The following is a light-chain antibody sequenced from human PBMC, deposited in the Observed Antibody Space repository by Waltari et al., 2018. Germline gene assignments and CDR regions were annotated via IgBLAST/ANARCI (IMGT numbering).Light chain of an antibody. CDR1: QIVSSS. CDR2: GAS. CDR3: QQYKNWPIT. J-gene: IGKJ3*01. V-gene: IGKV3-15*01. Sequence: EIVMTQSPATLSVSPGEGATLSCRASQIVSSSLAWYQQKPGQAPSLHIYGASTRATGIPARFSGSGSGTEFTLTISSLQSEDSAVYYCQQYKNWPITFGPGTKVDI.